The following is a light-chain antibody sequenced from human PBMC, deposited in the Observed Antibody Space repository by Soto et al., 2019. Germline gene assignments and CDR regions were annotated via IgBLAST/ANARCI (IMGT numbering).Light chain of an antibody. J-gene: IGKJ5*01. V-gene: IGKV3-20*01. CDR3: QQYGSSPIT. CDR1: QSVYNNY. Sequence: EIVLTQSPGTLSLSPGERATLSCRASQSVYNNYLAWYQQKPGQAPRLLIFAASSTPTGIPDRFSGSGSGTDFTLTISRLEPEDFAVYYCQQYGSSPITFGQGTRLEIK. CDR2: AAS.